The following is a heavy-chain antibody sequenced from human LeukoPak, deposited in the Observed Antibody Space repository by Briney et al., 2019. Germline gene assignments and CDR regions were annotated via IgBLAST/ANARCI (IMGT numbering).Heavy chain of an antibody. CDR3: ARDRGDYGPGYWFDP. CDR1: GFTFSSYA. V-gene: IGHV3-30-3*01. D-gene: IGHD4-17*01. Sequence: PGRSLRLSCAASGFTFSSYAMHWVRQAPGKGLEWVAVISYDGSNKYYADSVKGRFTISRDNSKNTLYLQMNSLRAEDTAVYYCARDRGDYGPGYWFDPWGQGTLVTVSS. J-gene: IGHJ5*02. CDR2: ISYDGSNK.